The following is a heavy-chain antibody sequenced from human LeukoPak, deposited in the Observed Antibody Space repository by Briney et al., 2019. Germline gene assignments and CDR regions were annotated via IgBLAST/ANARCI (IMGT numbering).Heavy chain of an antibody. CDR3: ARRDYYDSSGYYYRQGGWYFDL. J-gene: IGHJ2*01. V-gene: IGHV4-4*09. CDR1: GGSISSYY. D-gene: IGHD3-22*01. Sequence: SETLSLTCTVSGGSISSYYWSWIRQPPGKGLEWIGYIYTSGSTNYNPSLKSRVTISVDTSKNQFSLKLSSVTAADTAVYYCARRDYYDSSGYYYRQGGWYFDLWGRGTLVTVSS. CDR2: IYTSGST.